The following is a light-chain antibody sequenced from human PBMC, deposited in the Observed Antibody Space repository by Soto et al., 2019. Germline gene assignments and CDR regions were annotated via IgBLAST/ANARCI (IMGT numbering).Light chain of an antibody. J-gene: IGLJ2*01. CDR3: QTWGTGIHVV. V-gene: IGLV4-69*01. CDR2: LDYDGSH. Sequence: QSVLTQSPSASASLGASVKLTCTLSSGHSSYDIAWHQQQPEKGPRYLMKLDYDGSHTKGDAIPDRFSGSSSGAERYLTISSLQSEDEADYYCQTWGTGIHVVFGGGTKLTVL. CDR1: SGHSSYD.